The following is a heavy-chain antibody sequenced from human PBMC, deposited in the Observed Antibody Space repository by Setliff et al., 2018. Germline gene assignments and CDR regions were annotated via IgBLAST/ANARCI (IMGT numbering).Heavy chain of an antibody. V-gene: IGHV4-39*01. CDR3: AKVDIDYIMTRDNTWQYLFYMDV. J-gene: IGHJ6*03. D-gene: IGHD5-12*01. CDR2: TNYSGST. Sequence: PSETLSLTCSVLGDSLSSGTQYWAWIRQPPGKGLEWIGNTNYSGSTYYNPSLKSRVTMSVDASKNQVSLKVTSVTAEDTAVYYCAKVDIDYIMTRDNTWQYLFYMDVWGRGTTVTVS. CDR1: GDSLSSGTQY.